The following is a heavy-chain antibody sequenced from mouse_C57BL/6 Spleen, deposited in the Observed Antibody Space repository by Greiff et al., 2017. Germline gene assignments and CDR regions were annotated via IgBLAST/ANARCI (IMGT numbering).Heavy chain of an antibody. J-gene: IGHJ3*01. V-gene: IGHV1-55*01. Sequence: QLQQPGAELVKPGASVKMSCKASGYTFTSYWITWVKQRLGQGLEWMGDIYPGSGSTNYNEKFKSKATLSVDTSSSTAYMQLSSLTSEDSAVYYCARSHYDYGTWFAYWGQGTLVTVSA. CDR1: GYTFTSYW. CDR3: ARSHYDYGTWFAY. CDR2: IYPGSGST. D-gene: IGHD2-4*01.